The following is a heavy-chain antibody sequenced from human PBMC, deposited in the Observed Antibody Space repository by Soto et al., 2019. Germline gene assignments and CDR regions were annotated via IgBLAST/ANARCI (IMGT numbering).Heavy chain of an antibody. D-gene: IGHD6-13*01. Sequence: GGSLRLSCAASGFTFDDYTMHWVRQAPGKGLEWVSLISWDGGSTYYADSVKGRFTISRDNSKNSLYLQMNSLRTEDTALYYCAKDTLTPGYSSSWYSNPLGFDPWGQGTLVTVSS. CDR2: ISWDGGST. CDR3: AKDTLTPGYSSSWYSNPLGFDP. J-gene: IGHJ5*02. CDR1: GFTFDDYT. V-gene: IGHV3-43*01.